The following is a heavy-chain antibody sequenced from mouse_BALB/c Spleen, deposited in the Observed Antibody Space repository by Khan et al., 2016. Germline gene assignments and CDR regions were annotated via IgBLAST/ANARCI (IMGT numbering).Heavy chain of an antibody. CDR2: INTYTGET. Sequence: QIQLVQSGPELKKPGETVKISCKASGYTLANYGMIWVKQAPGKGLKWMVWINTYTGETIYTDDFKGRFAFSLETSANIVYLEINNLKNEDTATXFCARDFGNYGYVDVWGAGTTVTVSS. J-gene: IGHJ1*01. CDR3: ARDFGNYGYVDV. D-gene: IGHD2-1*01. CDR1: GYTLANYG. V-gene: IGHV9-3-1*01.